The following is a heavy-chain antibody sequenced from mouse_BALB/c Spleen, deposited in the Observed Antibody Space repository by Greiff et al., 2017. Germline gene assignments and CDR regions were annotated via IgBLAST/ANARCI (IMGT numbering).Heavy chain of an antibody. Sequence: EVQGVESGGGLVQPGGSRKLSCAASGFTFSSFGMHWVRQAPEKGLEWVAYISSGSSTIYYADTVKGRFTISRDNPKNTLFLQMTSLRSEDTAMYYCARWGYGNHYVMDYWGQGTSVTVSS. V-gene: IGHV5-17*02. CDR1: GFTFSSFG. CDR2: ISSGSSTI. CDR3: ARWGYGNHYVMDY. J-gene: IGHJ4*01. D-gene: IGHD2-10*02.